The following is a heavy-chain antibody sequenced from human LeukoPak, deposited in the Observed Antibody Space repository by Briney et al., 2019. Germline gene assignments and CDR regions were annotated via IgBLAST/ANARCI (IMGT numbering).Heavy chain of an antibody. CDR2: ISSSGSTI. CDR1: GFTFSSYE. CDR3: ARGYYDSSGYYNRAFDY. J-gene: IGHJ4*02. V-gene: IGHV3-48*03. Sequence: GGSLRLSCAASGFTFSSYEMNWVRQAPGKGLEWVSYISSSGSTIYYADSVKGRFTISRDNAKNSLYLQMNGLRAEDTAVYYCARGYYDSSGYYNRAFDYWGQGTLVTVSS. D-gene: IGHD3-22*01.